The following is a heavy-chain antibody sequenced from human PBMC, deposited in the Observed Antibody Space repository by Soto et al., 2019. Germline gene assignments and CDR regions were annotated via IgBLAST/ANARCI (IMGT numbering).Heavy chain of an antibody. J-gene: IGHJ4*02. CDR2: IGRDGGSI. V-gene: IGHV3-64*05. CDR1: GITFSSYA. CDR3: VKQSGTYYGSFDF. D-gene: IGHD1-26*01. Sequence: GGSLRLSCSASGITFSSYAMDWVRQAPGKGLEFVATIGRDGGSIRYADSVKGRFTISRDNSKSTLYVQMNSLRTEDTAVYYCVKQSGTYYGSFDFWGQGTLVTVSS.